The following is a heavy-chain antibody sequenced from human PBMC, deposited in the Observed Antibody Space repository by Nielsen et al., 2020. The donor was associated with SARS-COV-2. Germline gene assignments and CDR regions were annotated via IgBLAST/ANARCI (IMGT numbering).Heavy chain of an antibody. Sequence: GGSLRLSCAASGFTFSSYGMHWVRQAPGKGLEWVAVIWYDGSNKYYADSVKGRFTISRDNSKNTLYLQMNSLRAEDTAVYYCARQLTAMVTWGCDYWGQGTLVTVSS. CDR2: IWYDGSNK. J-gene: IGHJ4*02. V-gene: IGHV3-33*01. D-gene: IGHD5-18*01. CDR1: GFTFSSYG. CDR3: ARQLTAMVTWGCDY.